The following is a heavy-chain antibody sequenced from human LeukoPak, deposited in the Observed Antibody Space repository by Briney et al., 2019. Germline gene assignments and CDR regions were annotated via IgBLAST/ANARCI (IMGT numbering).Heavy chain of an antibody. CDR2: MNPNSGNT. Sequence: ASEKVSCKASGYTFTSYDINWVRQATGQGFEWMGWMNPNSGNTGYAQKFQGRVTMTRNTSISTAYMELSSLRSEDTAVYYCARAPGTAMADYWGQGTLVTVSS. CDR3: ARAPGTAMADY. J-gene: IGHJ4*02. CDR1: GYTFTSYD. V-gene: IGHV1-8*01. D-gene: IGHD5-18*01.